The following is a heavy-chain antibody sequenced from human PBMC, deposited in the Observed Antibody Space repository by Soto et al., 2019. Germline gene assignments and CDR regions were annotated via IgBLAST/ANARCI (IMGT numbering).Heavy chain of an antibody. J-gene: IGHJ6*02. D-gene: IGHD1-1*01. Sequence: GGSLRLSCAASGFTFSSYAMSWVRQAPGKGLEWVSAISGSGGSTYYADSVKGRFTISRDNSKNTLYLQMNSLRAEDTAVYYCAKAVEVAPTGYRGSDVWGHGTTVTVSS. V-gene: IGHV3-23*01. CDR1: GFTFSSYA. CDR2: ISGSGGST. CDR3: AKAVEVAPTGYRGSDV.